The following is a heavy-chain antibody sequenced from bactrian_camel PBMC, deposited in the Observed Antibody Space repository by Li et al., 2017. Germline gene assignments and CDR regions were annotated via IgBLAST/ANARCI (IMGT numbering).Heavy chain of an antibody. V-gene: IGHV3S26*01. D-gene: IGHD7*01. J-gene: IGHJ4*01. CDR1: GYTYISIC. CDR2: IDSDGST. CDR3: AQRTVN. Sequence: HVQLVESGGGSAQIGGSLRLSCTVSGYTYISICMAWFRQAPGKEREGVAVIDSDGSTSYADSVKGRFTISRDNAKNTLYLQLNSLKTEDTAMYYCAQRTVNWGQGTQVTVS.